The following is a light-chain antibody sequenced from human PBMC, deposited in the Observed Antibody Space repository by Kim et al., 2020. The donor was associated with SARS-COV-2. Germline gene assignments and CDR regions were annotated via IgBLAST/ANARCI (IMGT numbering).Light chain of an antibody. J-gene: IGKJ2*01. Sequence: LSPGERATLSCRASQSVSRKYLGWYQQKPGQAPRLLIYGASSRASGIPDRFSGSGSGTDFTLTISRLEPEDFAVYYCQQYGSSPYTFGQGTKLEI. V-gene: IGKV3-20*01. CDR1: QSVSRKY. CDR2: GAS. CDR3: QQYGSSPYT.